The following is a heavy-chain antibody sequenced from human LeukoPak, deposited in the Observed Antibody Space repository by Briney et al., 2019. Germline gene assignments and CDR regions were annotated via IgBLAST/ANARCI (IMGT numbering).Heavy chain of an antibody. D-gene: IGHD2-2*01. CDR3: ARGKVPYCSSTSCSPDYYYYYMDV. V-gene: IGHV4-61*05. CDR1: GGSISSSSYY. J-gene: IGHJ6*03. CDR2: IYYSGST. Sequence: PSETLSLTCTVSGGSISSSSYYWGWIRQPPGKGLEWIGYIYYSGSTNYNPSLKSRVTISVDTSKNQFSLKLSSVTAADTAVYYCARGKVPYCSSTSCSPDYYYYYMDVWGKGTTVTISS.